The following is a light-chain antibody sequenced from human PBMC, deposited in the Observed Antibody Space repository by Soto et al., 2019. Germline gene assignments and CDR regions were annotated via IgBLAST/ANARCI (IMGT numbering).Light chain of an antibody. CDR2: DVS. Sequence: QSALTQPASVSGSPGQSITISCTGTSSDVGGYNYVSWYQQHPGKAPKLLIYDVSDRPSGVSNRFSGSKSDNTASLTISGRQAEDEADYYCSSYTYTTTLVVFGGGTKLPVL. V-gene: IGLV2-14*01. CDR3: SSYTYTTTLVV. J-gene: IGLJ2*01. CDR1: SSDVGGYNY.